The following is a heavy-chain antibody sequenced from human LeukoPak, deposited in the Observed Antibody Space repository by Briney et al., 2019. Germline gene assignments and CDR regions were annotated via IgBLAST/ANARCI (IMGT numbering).Heavy chain of an antibody. CDR1: GDSISDSDYY. Sequence: SETLSLTCTVSGDSISDSDYYWGWIRQPPGKGLEWIGSIYYSGSTYYNPSLKSRVTISVDTSKNQFSPKLSSVTAADTAVYYCARQFKVAAAAYTHYYYYYMDAWGKGTTVTISS. V-gene: IGHV4-39*01. CDR2: IYYSGST. D-gene: IGHD6-13*01. J-gene: IGHJ6*03. CDR3: ARQFKVAAAAYTHYYYYYMDA.